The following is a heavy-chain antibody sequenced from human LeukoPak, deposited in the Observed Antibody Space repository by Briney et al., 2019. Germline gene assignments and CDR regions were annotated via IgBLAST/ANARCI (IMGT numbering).Heavy chain of an antibody. D-gene: IGHD4-11*01. CDR3: AKDLYSNYGPADY. J-gene: IGHJ4*02. CDR2: ISGSGSRT. Sequence: PGGSLELSCAASGFTFSSNAMSWVRQAPGKGREWVSGISGSGSRTYHVDSVKGRFTISRDNSKNTLYLQMNSLRAEDTAVYYCAKDLYSNYGPADYWGQGTLVTVSS. CDR1: GFTFSSNA. V-gene: IGHV3-23*01.